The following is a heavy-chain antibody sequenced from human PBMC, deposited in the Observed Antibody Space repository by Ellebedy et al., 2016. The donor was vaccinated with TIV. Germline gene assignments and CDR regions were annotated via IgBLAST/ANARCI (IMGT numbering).Heavy chain of an antibody. CDR3: ARARSSGWLHTPDY. CDR2: INPSGGST. D-gene: IGHD6-19*01. Sequence: AASVKVSCKASGYTFSNYFVHWVRQAPGQGLEWMGIINPSGGSTTYAQKLQGRLTMTRDPSTSTVYMELSSLRSEDTAVYYCARARSSGWLHTPDYWGQGLLVTVSS. CDR1: GYTFSNYF. J-gene: IGHJ4*02. V-gene: IGHV1-46*04.